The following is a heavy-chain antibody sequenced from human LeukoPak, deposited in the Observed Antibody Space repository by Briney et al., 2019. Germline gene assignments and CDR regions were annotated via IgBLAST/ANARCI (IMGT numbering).Heavy chain of an antibody. Sequence: GGSLRLSCAASGFTFSSYWMSWVRQAPGKGLEWVANIKQDGSEKYYVDSVKGRFTISRDNAKNSLYLQMNSLRAEDTAVYYCAKVGGITMVRGVTSDYWGQGTLVTVSS. CDR2: IKQDGSEK. D-gene: IGHD3-10*01. CDR3: AKVGGITMVRGVTSDY. J-gene: IGHJ4*02. V-gene: IGHV3-7*01. CDR1: GFTFSSYW.